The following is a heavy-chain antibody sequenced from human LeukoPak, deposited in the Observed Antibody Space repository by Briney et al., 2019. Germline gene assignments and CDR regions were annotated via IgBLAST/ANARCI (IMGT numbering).Heavy chain of an antibody. CDR2: ISSSGSII. CDR3: ARGDLVPAAHDAFDI. J-gene: IGHJ3*02. V-gene: IGHV3-11*01. Sequence: GGSLRLSCAASGFTFSDYYMSWIRQAPGKGLEWVSYISSSGSIIYYAHSVKGRFTISRDNAKNSLYLQMNSLRAEDTAVYYCARGDLVPAAHDAFDIWGQGTMVTVSS. CDR1: GFTFSDYY. D-gene: IGHD2-2*01.